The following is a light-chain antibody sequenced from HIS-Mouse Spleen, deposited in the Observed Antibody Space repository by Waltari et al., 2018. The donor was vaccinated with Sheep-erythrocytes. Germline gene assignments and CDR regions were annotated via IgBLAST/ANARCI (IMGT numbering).Light chain of an antibody. J-gene: IGLJ1*01. CDR1: SSDVGGYNY. V-gene: IGLV2-8*01. CDR2: EVS. CDR3: SSYAGSNNHV. Sequence: QSALTQPPSASGSPGQSVTISCTGTSSDVGGYNYFSWYQQHPGKAPKLMIYEVSKRPSGVPDPFSGSKSGTTASLTVSGLQAEDEADYYCSSYAGSNNHVFATGTKVTVL.